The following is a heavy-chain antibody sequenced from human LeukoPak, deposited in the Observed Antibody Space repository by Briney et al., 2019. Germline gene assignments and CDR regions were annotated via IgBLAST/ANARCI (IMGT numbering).Heavy chain of an antibody. J-gene: IGHJ4*02. V-gene: IGHV1-2*02. CDR2: INPNSGGT. D-gene: IGHD2-15*01. CDR1: GYTFTSYD. Sequence: ASVKVSCKASGYTFTSYDINWVRQATGQGLEWMGWINPNSGGTNYAQKFQGRVTMTRDTSISTAYMELSRLRSDDTAVYYCARAHPRYCSGGSCYSSPIDYWGQGTLVTVSS. CDR3: ARAHPRYCSGGSCYSSPIDY.